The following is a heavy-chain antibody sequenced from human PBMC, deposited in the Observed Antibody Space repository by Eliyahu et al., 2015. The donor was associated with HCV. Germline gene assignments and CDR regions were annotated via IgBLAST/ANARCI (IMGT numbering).Heavy chain of an antibody. J-gene: IGHJ5*02. CDR2: FYHNGSS. D-gene: IGHD3-9*01. Sequence: QVQLQESGPGLVKPSETLSLTCTVSGGPISSYSWTWIRQPPGKGLEWIAHFYHNGSSNYNPSLKSRVSISVDTSKNQFSLNLNSMTAADTAVYYCATVQALLTGYHWLDPWGQGTLVTVSS. CDR3: ATVQALLTGYHWLDP. CDR1: GGPISSYS. V-gene: IGHV4-59*01.